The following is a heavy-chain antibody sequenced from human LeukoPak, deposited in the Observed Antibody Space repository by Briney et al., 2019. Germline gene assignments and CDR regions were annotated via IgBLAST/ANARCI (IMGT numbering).Heavy chain of an antibody. CDR1: GGSISGYY. CDR3: ASGTYGTLFF. J-gene: IGHJ4*02. CDR2: ISYSGST. V-gene: IGHV4-59*07. D-gene: IGHD1-14*01. Sequence: PSDTLSLPCTVSGGSISGYYWTWIRQPPGKGLEWIGYISYSGSTNYNPSLQSRVTMSVDSSKNQFSLQLSTVTAADTATYYCASGTYGTLFFWGQGTLVPVSS.